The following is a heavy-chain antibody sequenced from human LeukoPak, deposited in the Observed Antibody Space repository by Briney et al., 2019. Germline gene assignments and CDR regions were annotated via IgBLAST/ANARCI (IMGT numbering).Heavy chain of an antibody. CDR1: GFTFGDYA. D-gene: IGHD3-10*01. V-gene: IGHV3-23*01. CDR3: AKDDNYYGSVRAY. Sequence: GSLRLSCTASGFTFGDYAMSWFRQAPGKGLEWVSAISGSGGSTYYADSVKGRFTISRDNSKNTLYLQMNSLRAEDTAVYYCAKDDNYYGSVRAYWGQGTLVTVSS. J-gene: IGHJ4*02. CDR2: ISGSGGST.